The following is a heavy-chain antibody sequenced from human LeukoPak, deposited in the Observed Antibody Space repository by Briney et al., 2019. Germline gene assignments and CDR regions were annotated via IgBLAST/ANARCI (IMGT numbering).Heavy chain of an antibody. CDR2: IRQDGGLK. CDR3: AREIVGAIKSYFGY. J-gene: IGHJ4*02. V-gene: IGHV3-7*01. D-gene: IGHD1-26*01. Sequence: PGGSLRLSCAASGFTFSSSWMHWVRQAPGKGLEWVANIRQDGGLKHYVDSVKGRFTISRDNAENSLYLQMNSLRAEDTAVYYCAREIVGAIKSYFGYWGQGTLVTASS. CDR1: GFTFSSSW.